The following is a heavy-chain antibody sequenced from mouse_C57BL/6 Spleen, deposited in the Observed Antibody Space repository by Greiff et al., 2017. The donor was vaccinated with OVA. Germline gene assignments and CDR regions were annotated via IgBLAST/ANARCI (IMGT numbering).Heavy chain of an antibody. Sequence: VQLQQPGAELVKPGASVKLSCKASGYTFTSYWMQWVKQRPGQGLEWIGEIDPSDSYTNYNQKFKGKATLTVDTSSSTAYMQLSSLTSEDSAVYYCARRDYGDAMDYWGQGTSVTVSS. V-gene: IGHV1-50*01. CDR3: ARRDYGDAMDY. CDR2: IDPSDSYT. CDR1: GYTFTSYW. J-gene: IGHJ4*01. D-gene: IGHD2-4*01.